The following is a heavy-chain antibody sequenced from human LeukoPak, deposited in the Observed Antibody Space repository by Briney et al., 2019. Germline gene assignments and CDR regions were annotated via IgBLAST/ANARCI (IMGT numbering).Heavy chain of an antibody. CDR1: GFTFSSYA. J-gene: IGHJ3*02. CDR2: VSGSGGST. CDR3: AKDAKPYYYDSSGYYYAGAFDI. D-gene: IGHD3-22*01. Sequence: PGGSLRLSCSASGFTFSSYAMYWVRQAPGKGLEWVSAVSGSGGSTYYADSVKGRFTISRDNSKNTLHLQMNSLRAEDTAVYYCAKDAKPYYYDSSGYYYAGAFDIWGQGTMVTVSS. V-gene: IGHV3-23*01.